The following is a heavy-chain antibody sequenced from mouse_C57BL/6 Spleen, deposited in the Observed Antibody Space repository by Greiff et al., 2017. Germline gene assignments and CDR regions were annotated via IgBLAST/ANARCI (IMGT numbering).Heavy chain of an antibody. CDR2: IYPGDGDT. CDR1: GYAFSSSW. D-gene: IGHD4-1*01. V-gene: IGHV1-82*01. J-gene: IGHJ4*01. CDR3: AREETGTHYYAMDY. Sequence: VQLQQSGPELVKPGASVKISCKASGYAFSSSWMNWVKQRPGKGLEWIGRIYPGDGDTNYNGKFKGKATLTADKSSSTAYMQLSSLTSEDSAVYFCAREETGTHYYAMDYWGQGTSVTDSS.